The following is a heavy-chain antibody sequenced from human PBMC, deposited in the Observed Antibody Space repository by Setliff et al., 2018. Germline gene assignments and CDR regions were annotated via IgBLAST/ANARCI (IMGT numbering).Heavy chain of an antibody. CDR2: INPNTGGT. CDR3: AGLSASVVSPVDH. V-gene: IGHV1-2*02. Sequence: ASVKVSCKPSGHTFSSFSNYGISWVRQAPGRGLEWMGCINPNTGGTNYAQKFQGRVTVTSDTSISTAYLTLTSIRSDDTAIYYCAGLSASVVSPVDHWGQGTLVTVSS. J-gene: IGHJ4*02. CDR1: GHTFSSFSNY.